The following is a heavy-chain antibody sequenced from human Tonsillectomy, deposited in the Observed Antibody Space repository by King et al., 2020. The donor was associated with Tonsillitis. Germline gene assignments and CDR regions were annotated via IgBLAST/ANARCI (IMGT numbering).Heavy chain of an antibody. V-gene: IGHV1-2*04. CDR2: INPKNGVT. J-gene: IGHJ3*01. CDR3: VGDPPAWHAFDL. Sequence: VQLVQSGAEVKKPGASVMVSCKTSGYTLTDYFIHWVRQAPGQGLEWMGWINPKNGVTNYAPKFQGWVTMTRDNSISTAYLEVNRLTSDDTAVYYGVGDPPAWHAFDLWGQGTMVTVSS. CDR1: GYTLTDYF.